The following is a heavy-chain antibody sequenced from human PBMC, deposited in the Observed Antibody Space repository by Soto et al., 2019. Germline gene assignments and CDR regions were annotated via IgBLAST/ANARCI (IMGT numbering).Heavy chain of an antibody. CDR2: TYYRSKWYY. J-gene: IGHJ4*01. V-gene: IGHV6-1*01. D-gene: IGHD1-26*01. CDR1: GGSVSSNIAA. CDR3: ARGEQYSGRIFDY. Sequence: SQTLSLTCAISGGSVSSNIAAWNLIRQSPSRGLEWLGRTYYRSKWYYEYAVSVRGRITINPDTSKNQYSLQLNSVTPEETAVYFCARGEQYSGRIFDYCGQGTLVTVS.